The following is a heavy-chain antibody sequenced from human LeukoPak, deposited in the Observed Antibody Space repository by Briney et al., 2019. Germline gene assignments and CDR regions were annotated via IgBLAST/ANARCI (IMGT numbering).Heavy chain of an antibody. CDR3: VKGLTGTNAFDI. J-gene: IGHJ3*02. D-gene: IGHD1-20*01. Sequence: GGSLRLSCAASGFTFSSYAMNGVRQAPGKGLEWVSHISSSGGSTYYAGSVKGRFTISRDNSKNTLYLQMNSLRAEDTAVYYCVKGLTGTNAFDIWGQGTMVTVSS. CDR2: ISSSGGST. CDR1: GFTFSSYA. V-gene: IGHV3-23*01.